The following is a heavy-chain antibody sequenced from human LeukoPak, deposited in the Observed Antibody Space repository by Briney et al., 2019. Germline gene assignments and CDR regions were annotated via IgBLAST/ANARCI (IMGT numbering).Heavy chain of an antibody. CDR2: ISSSSYTI. V-gene: IGHV3-48*01. Sequence: PGGSLRLSCAASGFTFSYYSMNWVRQAPGKGLEWVSYISSSSYTIYYADSVKGRFTISRDNAKNSPYLQMNSLRPDDTAVYYCAELGITKCGGVWGKGATVTISS. CDR3: AELGITKCGGV. J-gene: IGHJ6*04. CDR1: GFTFSYYS. D-gene: IGHD3-10*02.